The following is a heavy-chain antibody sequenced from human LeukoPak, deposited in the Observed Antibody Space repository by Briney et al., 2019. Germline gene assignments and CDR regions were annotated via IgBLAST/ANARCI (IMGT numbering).Heavy chain of an antibody. Sequence: GGSLRPSCAASGFTFSSYWMSWVRQAPGKGLEWVANIKQDGSEKYYVDSVKGRFTISRDNAKNSLYLQMNSLRAEDTAVYYCARDPITMVRGVIHTYYYYGMDVWGQGTTVTVSS. CDR3: ARDPITMVRGVIHTYYYYGMDV. CDR1: GFTFSSYW. D-gene: IGHD3-10*01. V-gene: IGHV3-7*03. CDR2: IKQDGSEK. J-gene: IGHJ6*02.